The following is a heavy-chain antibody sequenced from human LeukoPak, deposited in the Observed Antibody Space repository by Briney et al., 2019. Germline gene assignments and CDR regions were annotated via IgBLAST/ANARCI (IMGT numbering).Heavy chain of an antibody. CDR2: TRFDGSNK. J-gene: IGHJ3*01. D-gene: IGHD1-26*01. CDR1: GFTFSLYA. V-gene: IGHV3-30*02. CDR3: AKSTIVGATVDAFDF. Sequence: PGGSLRFSCAASGFTFSLYAMHWVRQAPGKGLEWVAFTRFDGSNKYYADSVKGRFTISRDNSKNTLYLQMNSLRAEDTAVYFCAKSTIVGATVDAFDFWGQGTMVTVSS.